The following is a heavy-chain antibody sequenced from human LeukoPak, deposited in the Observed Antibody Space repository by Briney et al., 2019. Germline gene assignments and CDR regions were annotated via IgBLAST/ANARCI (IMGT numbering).Heavy chain of an antibody. CDR2: TYYRSTWYN. Sequence: SQTLSLTCAISGDSVSSNSVTWNWIRQSPSRGLEWLGRTYYRSTWYNDYAVSVRGRLTVNPDTSKNQFSLHLNSVTPEDTAVYYCARRLTQYDCFDPWGQGILVTVSS. CDR1: GDSVSSNSVT. J-gene: IGHJ5*02. CDR3: ARRLTQYDCFDP. V-gene: IGHV6-1*01. D-gene: IGHD2-2*01.